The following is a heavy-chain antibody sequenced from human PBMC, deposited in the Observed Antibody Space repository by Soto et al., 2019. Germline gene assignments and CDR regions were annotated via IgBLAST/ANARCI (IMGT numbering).Heavy chain of an antibody. J-gene: IGHJ4*02. Sequence: SETLSLTCTGSGGPISISPNYWGWIRQSPGKGLEWIGSMTYGGGTAYYNSSLKSRVTISVDTSKNQFSLYLSSVTAEDSAVYYCVSIMNGARKDWGQGTAFTASS. CDR1: GGPISISPNY. CDR2: MTYGGGTA. V-gene: IGHV4-39*01. D-gene: IGHD4-17*01. CDR3: VSIMNGARKD.